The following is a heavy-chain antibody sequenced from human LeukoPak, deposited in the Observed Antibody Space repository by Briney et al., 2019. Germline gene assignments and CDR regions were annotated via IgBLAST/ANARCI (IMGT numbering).Heavy chain of an antibody. V-gene: IGHV3-33*01. CDR1: GFTFSSYG. CDR3: TRPLIVGSLPDY. J-gene: IGHJ4*02. Sequence: GGSLRLSCAASGFTFSSYGMHWVRQAPGKGLEWVAVIWYDGSNKYYADSVKGRFTISRDNSKNTLYLQMNSLRTEDTAVYFCTRPLIVGSLPDYWGRGTLVTVSS. D-gene: IGHD1-26*01. CDR2: IWYDGSNK.